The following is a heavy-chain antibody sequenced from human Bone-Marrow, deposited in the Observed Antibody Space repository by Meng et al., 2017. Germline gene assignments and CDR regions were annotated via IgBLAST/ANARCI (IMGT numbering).Heavy chain of an antibody. V-gene: IGHV3-23*01. J-gene: IGHJ4*02. D-gene: IGHD5-12*01. CDR1: GFTFSSYA. Sequence: GESLKISCAASGFTFSSYAMSWVRQAPGKGLEWVSAISGSGGSTYYADSVKGRFTISRDNAKNSLYLQMNSLRAEDTAVYYCASTKRWWLAKGNDYWGQGTLVTVSS. CDR3: ASTKRWWLAKGNDY. CDR2: ISGSGGST.